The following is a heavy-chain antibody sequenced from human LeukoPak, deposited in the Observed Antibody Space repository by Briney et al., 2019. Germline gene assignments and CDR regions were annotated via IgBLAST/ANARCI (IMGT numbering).Heavy chain of an antibody. CDR3: ARVTTGFDY. D-gene: IGHD4-11*01. J-gene: IGHJ4*02. Sequence: GGSLRLSCAASGFTFSSYAMHWVRQAPGKGLEWVSVIYSGGSTYYADSVKGRFTISRDNPKNTLYLQMNSLRAEDTAVYYCARVTTGFDYWGQGTLVTVSS. CDR2: IYSGGST. V-gene: IGHV3-53*01. CDR1: GFTFSSYA.